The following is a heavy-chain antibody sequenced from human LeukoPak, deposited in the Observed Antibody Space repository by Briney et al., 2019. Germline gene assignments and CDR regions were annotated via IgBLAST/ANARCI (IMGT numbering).Heavy chain of an antibody. Sequence: SETLSLTCTVSGGSISSYYWSWIRQPPGKGLEWIGYIYYSGSTNYNPSLKSRVTISLDTSKNQFSLKLSSVTAADTAVYYCARQGVIAAAGLYGMDVWGQGTTVTVSS. CDR1: GGSISSYY. CDR3: ARQGVIAAAGLYGMDV. D-gene: IGHD6-13*01. V-gene: IGHV4-59*08. J-gene: IGHJ6*02. CDR2: IYYSGST.